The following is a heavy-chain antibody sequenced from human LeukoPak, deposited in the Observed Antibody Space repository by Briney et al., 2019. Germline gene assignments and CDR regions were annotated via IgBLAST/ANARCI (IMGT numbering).Heavy chain of an antibody. CDR3: ATSRGSWPDYFDY. Sequence: PGGSLRLSCAASGFTFSDYAVSWVRQAPGKGLEWVSAISGTGVSTYYSDSVKGRFTISRDNAKNSLYLQMNSLRAEDTAVYYCATSRGSWPDYFDYWGQGTLVTVSS. CDR2: ISGTGVST. CDR1: GFTFSDYA. V-gene: IGHV3-23*01. D-gene: IGHD6-13*01. J-gene: IGHJ4*02.